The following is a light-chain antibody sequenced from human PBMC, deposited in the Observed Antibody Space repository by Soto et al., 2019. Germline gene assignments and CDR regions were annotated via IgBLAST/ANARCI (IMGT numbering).Light chain of an antibody. Sequence: EIVLTQSPFTLSLAPVYIFTLSCSASQSVRNSLLAWYQQKPGQPPRLLIYDASTRATATPERFSGSGSGTDFTLTISRLEPEDFAVYYCHQYDSIVQTFGQGTKVDIK. CDR3: HQYDSIVQT. J-gene: IGKJ1*01. CDR1: QSVRNSL. CDR2: DAS. V-gene: IGKV3-20*01.